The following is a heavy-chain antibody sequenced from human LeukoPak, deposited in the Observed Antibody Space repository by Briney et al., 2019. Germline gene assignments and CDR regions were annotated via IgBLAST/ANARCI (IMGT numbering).Heavy chain of an antibody. Sequence: PGGSLRISCAISGLTSHDYAMTWVRQAPGKGLEGVSTIVGDSSKTYYAASVRGRFTISRDNSNYVLFLHMNSLRAEDTAIYYCAKQPYNYNYLDVWGKGTTVTISS. D-gene: IGHD1-14*01. V-gene: IGHV3-23*01. J-gene: IGHJ6*03. CDR1: GLTSHDYA. CDR2: IVGDSSKT. CDR3: AKQPYNYNYLDV.